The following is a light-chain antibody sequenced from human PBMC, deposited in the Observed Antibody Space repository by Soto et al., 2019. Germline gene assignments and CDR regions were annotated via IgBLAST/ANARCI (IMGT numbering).Light chain of an antibody. CDR2: EVT. CDR1: SSDVGRYNF. V-gene: IGLV2-23*02. J-gene: IGLJ1*01. CDR3: CSDAGSGIYV. Sequence: QSALTHPASVSGSPGQSITISCTGTSSDVGRYNFVSWYQQYPGKVPRVTIYEVTKRPSGVSNRFSGSKSGNTAFLTISGLQAEDEADYYCCSDAGSGIYVFGTGTKLTVL.